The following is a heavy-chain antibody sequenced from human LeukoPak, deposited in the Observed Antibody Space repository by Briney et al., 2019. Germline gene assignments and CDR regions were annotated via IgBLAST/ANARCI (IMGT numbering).Heavy chain of an antibody. V-gene: IGHV4-34*01. D-gene: IGHD5-18*01. J-gene: IGHJ4*02. Sequence: SETLSLTCAVYGGSFSGYYWSWIRQPPGKGLGWIGEINHSGSTNYNPSLKSRVTISVDTSKNQFSLKLSSLTAADTAVYYCARGLGYSYGHHALDYWGQGTLVTVSS. CDR3: ARGLGYSYGHHALDY. CDR1: GGSFSGYY. CDR2: INHSGST.